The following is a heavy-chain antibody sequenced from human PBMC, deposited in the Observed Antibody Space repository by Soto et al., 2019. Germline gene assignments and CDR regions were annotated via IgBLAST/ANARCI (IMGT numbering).Heavy chain of an antibody. CDR1: GDSITSYY. J-gene: IGHJ4*02. CDR2: IHYSGST. D-gene: IGHD6-6*01. Sequence: QVQLQESGPGLVRPSETLSLTCTVSGDSITSYYWSWIRQPPGKGLEWIGDIHYSGSTNYNPSLKSRVTISTDTSKNQFSLHLSSVTAADTAVYYCARDPISARPFFDYWGQGTLVTVSS. V-gene: IGHV4-59*01. CDR3: ARDPISARPFFDY.